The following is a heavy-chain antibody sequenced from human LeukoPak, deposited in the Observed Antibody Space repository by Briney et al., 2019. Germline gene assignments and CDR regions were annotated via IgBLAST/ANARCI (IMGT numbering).Heavy chain of an antibody. V-gene: IGHV3-23*01. CDR3: VVYTGGYRSQF. CDR2: ISGSGSST. CDR1: GFTFSNYA. Sequence: GGSLRLSCAASGFTFSNYAMTWVRQAPGKGLEWVSGISGSGSSTYYADSVKGRFTISRDNSMNTLRLQMNSLSVEDTAVYYCVVYTGGYRSQFWGQGTLVTVSS. D-gene: IGHD5-24*01. J-gene: IGHJ4*02.